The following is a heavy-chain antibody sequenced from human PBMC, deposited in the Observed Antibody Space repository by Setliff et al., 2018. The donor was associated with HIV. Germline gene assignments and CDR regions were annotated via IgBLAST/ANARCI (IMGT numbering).Heavy chain of an antibody. Sequence: SETLSLTCTVSGGSINSGSYYWNWIRQPAGKGLEWIGHIYASGSTNYNPSLKSRVTMSVDTSKNQFSLKLNSLIAADTAVYYCARGDGYRANDAYYDTGMDVWGQGITVTVSS. J-gene: IGHJ6*02. D-gene: IGHD5-12*01. CDR1: GGSINSGSYY. V-gene: IGHV4-61*09. CDR2: IYASGST. CDR3: ARGDGYRANDAYYDTGMDV.